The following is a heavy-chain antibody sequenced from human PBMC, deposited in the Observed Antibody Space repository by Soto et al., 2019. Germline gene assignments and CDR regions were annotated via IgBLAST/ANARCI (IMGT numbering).Heavy chain of an antibody. CDR1: GFTFGSYA. J-gene: IGHJ6*02. V-gene: IGHV3-30-3*01. CDR2: ISYDGSNK. CDR3: ASDRAVPWAIVVVPAAIPYGMDV. Sequence: QVQLVESGGGVVQPGRSLRLSCAASGFTFGSYAMHWVRQAPGKGLEWVAVISYDGSNKYYADSVKGRFTISRDNSKNTLYLQMNSLRAEDTAVYYCASDRAVPWAIVVVPAAIPYGMDVWGQGTTVTVSS. D-gene: IGHD2-2*01.